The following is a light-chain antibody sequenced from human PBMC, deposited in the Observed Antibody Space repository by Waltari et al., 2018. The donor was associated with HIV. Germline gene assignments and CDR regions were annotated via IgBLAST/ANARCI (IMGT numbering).Light chain of an antibody. CDR1: AVGYYTL. Sequence: QSALTQPASVSGSPGQSIPIPCSGTAVGYYTLVSWYQHHPGKVPKLIIYEVRKRPSGVSNRFSGSKSGDMASLTISGLQAEDEAEYHCCSYAGSRTLVFGTGTTVTVL. V-gene: IGLV2-23*02. J-gene: IGLJ1*01. CDR2: EVR. CDR3: CSYAGSRTLV.